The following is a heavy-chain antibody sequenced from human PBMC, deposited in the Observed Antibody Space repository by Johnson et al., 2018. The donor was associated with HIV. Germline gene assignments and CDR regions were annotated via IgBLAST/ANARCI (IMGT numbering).Heavy chain of an antibody. CDR2: INTGGST. CDR1: GFTVSSNY. CDR3: AKDLLSSSWFHDAFDI. V-gene: IGHV3-66*01. D-gene: IGHD6-13*01. J-gene: IGHJ3*02. Sequence: ELLVESGGGLVQPGGSLRLSCAASGFTVSSNYMSWVRQAPGKGLEWVSLINTGGSTYYADSVKGRFTISRDNSKNTLYLQMNSLRAVDTAVYYCAKDLLSSSWFHDAFDIWG.